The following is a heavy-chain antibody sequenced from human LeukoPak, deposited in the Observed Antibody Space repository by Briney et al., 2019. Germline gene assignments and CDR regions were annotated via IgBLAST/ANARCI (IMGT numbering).Heavy chain of an antibody. Sequence: ASVKVSCKASGYTFTGYYMHWVRQAPGQGLEWMGWINPNSGGTNYAQKFQGRDTMTRDTSISTAYMELSRLRSDDTAVYYCARGGRIAVAAAKPLTFDYWGQGTLVTVSS. CDR3: ARGGRIAVAAAKPLTFDY. V-gene: IGHV1-2*02. CDR2: INPNSGGT. CDR1: GYTFTGYY. D-gene: IGHD6-19*01. J-gene: IGHJ4*02.